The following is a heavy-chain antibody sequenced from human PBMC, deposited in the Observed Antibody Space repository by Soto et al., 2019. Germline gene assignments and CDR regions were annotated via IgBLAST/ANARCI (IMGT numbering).Heavy chain of an antibody. CDR1: GGSISSGDYY. V-gene: IGHV4-30-4*01. D-gene: IGHD5-18*01. J-gene: IGHJ5*02. Sequence: QVQLQESGPGLVKPSQTLSLTCTVSGGSISSGDYYWSWTRQPPGKGLEWIGYIYYSGSTYYNPSPESRVTISVDTSKNQFSLKLSSVTAADTAVYYCARGRHYGYGYGGGLDWFDPWGQGTLVTVSS. CDR2: IYYSGST. CDR3: ARGRHYGYGYGGGLDWFDP.